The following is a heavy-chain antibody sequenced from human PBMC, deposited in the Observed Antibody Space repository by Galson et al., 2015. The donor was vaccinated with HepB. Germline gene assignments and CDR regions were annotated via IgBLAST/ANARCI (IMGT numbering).Heavy chain of an antibody. V-gene: IGHV3-30-3*01. CDR2: ISYDGSNK. CDR1: GFTFSSYA. Sequence: SLRLSCAASGFTFSSYAMHWVRQAPGKGLEWVAVISYDGSNKYYADSVKGRFTISRDNSKNTLYLQMNSLRAEDTAVYYCASQDIAVAGTDYWGQATLVTDSS. D-gene: IGHD6-19*01. CDR3: ASQDIAVAGTDY. J-gene: IGHJ4*02.